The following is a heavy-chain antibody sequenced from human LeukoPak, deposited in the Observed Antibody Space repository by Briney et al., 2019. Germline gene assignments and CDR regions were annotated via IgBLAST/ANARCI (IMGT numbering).Heavy chain of an antibody. J-gene: IGHJ4*02. CDR1: GFTFGDYA. Sequence: GGSLRLSCTASGFTFGDYAMSWFRQAPGKGLEWVGFIRSKAYGGTTEYAASVKGRFTISRDDSKSIAYLQMNSLKTEDTAVYHCTRGGVLTRDPFDYWGQGTLVTVSS. D-gene: IGHD3-10*01. CDR2: IRSKAYGGTT. V-gene: IGHV3-49*03. CDR3: TRGGVLTRDPFDY.